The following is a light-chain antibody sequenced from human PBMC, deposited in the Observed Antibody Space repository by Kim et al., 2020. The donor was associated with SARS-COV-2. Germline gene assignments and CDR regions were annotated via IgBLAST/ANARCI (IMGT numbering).Light chain of an antibody. CDR1: QSVGSY. Sequence: EIVLTQSPATLSLSPGERATLSCRASQSVGSYLAWYQQKPVQAPRLLIYDASNRATDIPARFRGSVSGTDFTVTISSLEPEDFAVYYCQQRIHWPLAFGGGTKVDI. CDR2: DAS. CDR3: QQRIHWPLA. J-gene: IGKJ4*01. V-gene: IGKV3-11*01.